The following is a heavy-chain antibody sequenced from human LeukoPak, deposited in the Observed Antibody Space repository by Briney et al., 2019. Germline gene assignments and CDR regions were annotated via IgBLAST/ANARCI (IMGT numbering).Heavy chain of an antibody. J-gene: IGHJ3*02. CDR3: ARENIVVVVRAFDI. V-gene: IGHV4-34*01. Sequence: SETLSLTCAVYGGSSSGYYWSWIRQPPGKGLEWIGEINHSGSTNYNPSLKSRVTISVDTSKNQFSLKLSSVTAADTAVYYCARENIVVVVRAFDIWGQGTMVTVSS. CDR2: INHSGST. D-gene: IGHD2-15*01. CDR1: GGSSSGYY.